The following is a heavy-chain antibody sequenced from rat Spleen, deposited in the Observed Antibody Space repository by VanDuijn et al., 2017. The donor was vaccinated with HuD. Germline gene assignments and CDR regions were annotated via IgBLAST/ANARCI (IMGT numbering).Heavy chain of an antibody. V-gene: IGHV5-7*01. CDR2: IIYDGSST. J-gene: IGHJ2*01. CDR3: ARPAYVYYGWLFDY. Sequence: EVQLVESGGGLVRPGRSLKLSCAASGFTFSDYNMAWVRQAPKKGLEWVATIIYDGSSTYYRDSVKGRFTISRDNAKSTLYLQMDILRSEDTATYYCARPAYVYYGWLFDYWGQGVMVTVSS. D-gene: IGHD1-6*01. CDR1: GFTFSDYN.